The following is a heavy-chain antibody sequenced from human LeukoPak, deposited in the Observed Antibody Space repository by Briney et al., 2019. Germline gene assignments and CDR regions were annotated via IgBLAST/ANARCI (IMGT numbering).Heavy chain of an antibody. CDR1: GFTFSSYG. D-gene: IGHD6-19*01. Sequence: GGSLRLSCAASGFTFSSYGTHWVRQAPGKGLEWVAFIRYDGSNQYYADSVKGRFTISRDSSKNTLYLQMNSLRGDDTAVYYCAKDMGYNTGWTRFDYWGQGTLVTVSS. CDR3: AKDMGYNTGWTRFDY. V-gene: IGHV3-30*02. J-gene: IGHJ4*02. CDR2: IRYDGSNQ.